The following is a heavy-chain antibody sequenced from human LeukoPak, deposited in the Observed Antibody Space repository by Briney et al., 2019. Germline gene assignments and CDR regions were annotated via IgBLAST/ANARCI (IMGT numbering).Heavy chain of an antibody. D-gene: IGHD3-3*01. CDR1: GYSISSGYF. CDR2: IYHTGST. V-gene: IGHV4-38-2*02. Sequence: SSETLSLTCTVSGYSISSGYFWAWIRQPPEKGLEWIGTIYHTGSTYYNPSLKTRLTISVDTSKNQFSLKLSSVTASDTAVYYCARGRRELGYDFWSGYSSGDFDYWGQGTLVTVSS. J-gene: IGHJ4*02. CDR3: ARGRRELGYDFWSGYSSGDFDY.